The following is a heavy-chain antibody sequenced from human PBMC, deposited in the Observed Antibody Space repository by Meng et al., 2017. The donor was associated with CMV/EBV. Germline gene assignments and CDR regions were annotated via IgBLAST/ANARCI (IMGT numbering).Heavy chain of an antibody. J-gene: IGHJ4*02. CDR3: AHRGSYGYHGY. V-gene: IGHV2-5*02. CDR1: GFSLSTSGVG. Sequence: PFKHSRPQLLKPTPTLTLTCSFSGFSLSTSGVGVGWIRQPPGKALEWLALIYWDDDKRYSPSLKSRLTITKDTSKNQVVLTMTNMDPVDTATYYCAHRGSYGYHGYWGQGTLVTVSS. D-gene: IGHD5-18*01. CDR2: IYWDDDK.